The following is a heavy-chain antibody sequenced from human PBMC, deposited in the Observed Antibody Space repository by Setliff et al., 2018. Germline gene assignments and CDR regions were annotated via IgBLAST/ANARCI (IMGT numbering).Heavy chain of an antibody. CDR3: AREVGTSTSSDAFDV. V-gene: IGHV4-30-4*08. J-gene: IGHJ3*01. CDR2: TYHSGSA. D-gene: IGHD1-26*01. CDR1: GDSISSGDYF. Sequence: PSETMSLTCTVAGDSISSGDYFWSWIRQPPGKGLEWIAYTYHSGSAYYDPSLKSRVTRSVDSSKNQFSLHLTSVTAADTAVYYWAREVGTSTSSDAFDVWGQGMMVTVSS.